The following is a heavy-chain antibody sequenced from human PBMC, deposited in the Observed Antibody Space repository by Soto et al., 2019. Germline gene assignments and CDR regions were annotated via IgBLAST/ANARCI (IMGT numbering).Heavy chain of an antibody. D-gene: IGHD6-13*01. Sequence: LSLTCTVSGGSISSYYWSWIRQPAGKGLEWIGRIYTSGSTNYNPSLKSRVTMSVDTSKNQCSLKLSSVTAADTAVYYCASQLAPYWYFDLWGRGTLVTVSS. J-gene: IGHJ2*01. CDR1: GGSISSYY. CDR3: ASQLAPYWYFDL. CDR2: IYTSGST. V-gene: IGHV4-4*07.